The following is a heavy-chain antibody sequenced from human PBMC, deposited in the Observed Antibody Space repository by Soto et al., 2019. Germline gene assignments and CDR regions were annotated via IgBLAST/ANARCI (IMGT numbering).Heavy chain of an antibody. Sequence: QVQLQESGPGLVKPSQTLSLNCSVSGDSINNADYYWSWIRQHAGRGLEWIGYIYYSGTTYYNPSLTSRVTISMDTSKNQFSLEMSSVTAADTAVYYCARVRGRAFDIRGQGTMVTVSS. V-gene: IGHV4-31*03. CDR3: ARVRGRAFDI. CDR1: GDSINNADYY. CDR2: IYYSGTT. D-gene: IGHD3-10*01. J-gene: IGHJ3*02.